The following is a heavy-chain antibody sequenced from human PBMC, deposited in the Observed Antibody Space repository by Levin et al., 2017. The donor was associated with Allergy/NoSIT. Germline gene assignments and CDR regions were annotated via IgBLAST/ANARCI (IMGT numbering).Heavy chain of an antibody. J-gene: IGHJ3*02. CDR2: ISSSSSYI. Sequence: GESLKISCAASGFTFSSYSMNWVRQAPGKGLEWVSSISSSSSYIYYADSVKGRFTISRDNAKNSLYLQMNSLRAEDTAVYYCARDGYDILTGYYRDAFDIWGQGTMVTVSS. CDR1: GFTFSSYS. V-gene: IGHV3-21*01. CDR3: ARDGYDILTGYYRDAFDI. D-gene: IGHD3-9*01.